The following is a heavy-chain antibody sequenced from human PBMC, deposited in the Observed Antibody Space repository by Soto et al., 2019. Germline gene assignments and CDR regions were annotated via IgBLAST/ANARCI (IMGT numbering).Heavy chain of an antibody. CDR1: GGAISRYY. CDR3: ARDLWCYCGTDCYPLDV. CDR2: MYNTGST. D-gene: IGHD2-21*02. J-gene: IGHJ6*02. V-gene: IGHV4-59*01. Sequence: SETLSLTCTVSGGAISRYYWSWIRQPPGKGLEWIGYMYNTGSTVYNPSFKSRVTISVDTSKNQFSLKLNSVTAADTAVYYCARDLWCYCGTDCYPLDVWGQGTTVIVSS.